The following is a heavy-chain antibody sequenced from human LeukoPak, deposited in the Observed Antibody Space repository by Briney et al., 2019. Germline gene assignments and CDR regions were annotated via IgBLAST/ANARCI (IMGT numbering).Heavy chain of an antibody. CDR2: IYYSGST. D-gene: IGHD6-25*01. CDR1: GGPLSRVSYY. V-gene: IGHV4-39*01. CDR3: ARHSGTYPIDY. Sequence: SETLSLTCTVSGGPLSRVSYYWGWIRQPPGKGLEWIGSIYYSGSTHYNPSLKSRVTISVDTSKNQFSLNLSTVSGSDTAVYYCARHSGTYPIDYWGQGTLVTVSS. J-gene: IGHJ4*02.